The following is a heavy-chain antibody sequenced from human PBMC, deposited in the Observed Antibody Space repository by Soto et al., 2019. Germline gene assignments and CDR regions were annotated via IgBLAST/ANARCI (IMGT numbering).Heavy chain of an antibody. CDR3: ARESDDYVWGSYRSFDY. J-gene: IGHJ4*02. CDR2: ISSSGSTI. CDR1: GFTFSSYE. D-gene: IGHD3-16*02. Sequence: EVQLVESGGGLVQPGGSLRLSCAASGFTFSSYEMNWVRQARGKGLEWVSYISSSGSTIYYADSVKGRFTISRDNAKNSLYLQMNSLRAEDTAVYYCARESDDYVWGSYRSFDYWGQGTLVTISS. V-gene: IGHV3-48*03.